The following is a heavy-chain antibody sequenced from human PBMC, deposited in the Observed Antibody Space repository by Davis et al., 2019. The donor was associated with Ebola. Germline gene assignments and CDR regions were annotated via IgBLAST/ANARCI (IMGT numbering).Heavy chain of an antibody. V-gene: IGHV3-30*03. CDR2: ISPDATNK. CDR3: ASEVITIFGVVPPDY. CDR1: EFTFSSYA. J-gene: IGHJ4*02. D-gene: IGHD3-3*01. Sequence: GESLKISCAASEFTFSSYAMTWVRQAPGKGLEWVAVISPDATNKYYIDSVKGRFTISRDNAKNSLYLQMNSLRDEDTAVYYCASEVITIFGVVPPDYWGQGTLVTVSS.